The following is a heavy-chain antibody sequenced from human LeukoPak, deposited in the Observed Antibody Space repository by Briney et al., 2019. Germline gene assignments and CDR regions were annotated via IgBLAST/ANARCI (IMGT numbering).Heavy chain of an antibody. CDR3: ARGFRGPNFDY. D-gene: IGHD3-10*01. J-gene: IGHJ4*02. V-gene: IGHV4-38-2*02. CDR2: IHYSGST. Sequence: LETLSLTCHVSGYSISSAYYWGWIRPPPGKELEWIGSIHYSGSTSYNPSLKSRVTISGDTSKNQFSLKLSSVTAADTAVYYCARGFRGPNFDYWGQGTLVTVSS. CDR1: GYSISSAYY.